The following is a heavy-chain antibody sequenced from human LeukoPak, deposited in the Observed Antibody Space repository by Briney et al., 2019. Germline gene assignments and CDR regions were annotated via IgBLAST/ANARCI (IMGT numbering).Heavy chain of an antibody. J-gene: IGHJ4*02. CDR1: GFTFSAYA. CDR3: ARVRYDSGWYDY. D-gene: IGHD6-19*01. CDR2: ITTGGSSI. Sequence: GGSLRLSCAASGFTFSAYAMAWVRQAPGKGLQCISHITTGGSSIFYADSVKGRFTLSRDNAKNSLYLQMNSLRAEDAAVYYCARVRYDSGWYDYWGQGAQVIVSS. V-gene: IGHV3-48*04.